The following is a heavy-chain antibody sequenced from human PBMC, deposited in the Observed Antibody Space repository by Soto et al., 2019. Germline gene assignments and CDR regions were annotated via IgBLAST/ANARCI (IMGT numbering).Heavy chain of an antibody. CDR3: AGGLMVYAIGY. CDR2: INAGNGNT. D-gene: IGHD2-8*01. CDR1: GYTFTSYA. Sequence: ASVKVSCKASGYTFTSYAMHWVRQAPGQRLEWMGWINAGNGNTKYSQKFQGRVTITRDTSASTAYMELSSLRSVDSAVYYCAGGLMVYAIGYWGQGTLVTVSS. J-gene: IGHJ4*02. V-gene: IGHV1-3*01.